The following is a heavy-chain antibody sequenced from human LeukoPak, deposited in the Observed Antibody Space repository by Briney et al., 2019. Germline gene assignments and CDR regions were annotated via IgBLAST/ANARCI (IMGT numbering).Heavy chain of an antibody. J-gene: IGHJ6*02. CDR3: ARALYGYGMVV. D-gene: IGHD2-15*01. CDR1: GYSFSNYW. Sequence: GESLKISCKGSGYSFSNYWIDWVRQMPGKGLEWIGIVHPGDSNIKYSPSFQGQVTISADKSISTAYLQWSSLKASDTAMYYCARALYGYGMVVWGQGTTVTVSS. V-gene: IGHV5-51*01. CDR2: VHPGDSNI.